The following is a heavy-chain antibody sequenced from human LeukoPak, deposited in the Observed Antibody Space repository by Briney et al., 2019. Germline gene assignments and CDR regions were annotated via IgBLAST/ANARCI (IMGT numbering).Heavy chain of an antibody. CDR2: INSDGSST. Sequence: GGSLRLSCAASGFTFSSYWMHWVRQAPGKGLVWVSRINSDGSSTSYADSVKGRFTISRDNAKNTLYLQMNSLRAEDTAVYYCARDFDPLRDYVWGSYRYTFDYWGQGTLVTVSS. V-gene: IGHV3-74*01. J-gene: IGHJ4*02. CDR3: ARDFDPLRDYVWGSYRYTFDY. CDR1: GFTFSSYW. D-gene: IGHD3-16*02.